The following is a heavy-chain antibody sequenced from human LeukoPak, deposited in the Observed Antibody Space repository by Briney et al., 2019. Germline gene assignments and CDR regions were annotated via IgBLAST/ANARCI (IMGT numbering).Heavy chain of an antibody. V-gene: IGHV1-2*02. CDR3: ARDRRTIAARPWSSADLIDY. CDR2: INPNSGGT. CDR1: GYTFTGYY. Sequence: GASVKVSCKASGYTFTGYYMHWVRQAPGQGLEWMGWINPNSGGTNYAQKFQGRVTMTRDTSISTAYMELSRLRSDDTAVYYCARDRRTIAARPWSSADLIDYWGQGTLVTVSS. D-gene: IGHD6-6*01. J-gene: IGHJ4*02.